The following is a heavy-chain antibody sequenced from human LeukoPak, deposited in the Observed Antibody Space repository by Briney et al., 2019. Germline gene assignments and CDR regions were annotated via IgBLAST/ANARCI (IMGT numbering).Heavy chain of an antibody. V-gene: IGHV3-48*03. CDR3: AKEYSGSFH. CDR2: ISSSGSTI. CDR1: GFTFSSYE. J-gene: IGHJ4*02. Sequence: PGGSLRLSCAASGFTFSSYEMNWVRQAPGKGLEWVSYISSSGSTIYYADSVKGRFTISRDNAKNSLYLQMNSLRAEDTALYYCAKEYSGSFHWGQGTLVTVSS. D-gene: IGHD1-26*01.